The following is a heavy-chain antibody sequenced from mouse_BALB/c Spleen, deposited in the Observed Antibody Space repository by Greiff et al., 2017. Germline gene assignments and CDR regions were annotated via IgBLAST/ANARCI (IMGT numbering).Heavy chain of an antibody. V-gene: IGHV1-4*02. CDR3: NVLAYYGNYDWYFDV. D-gene: IGHD2-10*01. Sequence: QVQLQQSAAELASPGASVKMSCKASGYTFTSYTMHWVKQRPGQGLEWIGYINPSSGHPEYNQKFKDKTTSTADKSSNTAYLQLRSLSSEDTAVYYCNVLAYYGNYDWYFDVRGAGTTVKVST. CDR2: INPSSGHP. CDR1: GYTFTSYT. J-gene: IGHJ1*01.